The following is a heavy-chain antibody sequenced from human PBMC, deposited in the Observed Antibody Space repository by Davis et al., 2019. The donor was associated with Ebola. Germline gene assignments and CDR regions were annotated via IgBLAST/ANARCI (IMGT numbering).Heavy chain of an antibody. CDR3: ARGSQWLGPDY. CDR1: GGSFSTYY. CDR2: IYYSGTT. Sequence: MPSETLSLTCTVSGGSFSTYYWSWVRQPPGKGLEWVGYIYYSGTTHYNPSLRCRVTISVDTSKKRFSLKLGSVTAADTAVYYCARGSQWLGPDYWGQGTMVTVSS. J-gene: IGHJ4*02. V-gene: IGHV4-59*01. D-gene: IGHD6-19*01.